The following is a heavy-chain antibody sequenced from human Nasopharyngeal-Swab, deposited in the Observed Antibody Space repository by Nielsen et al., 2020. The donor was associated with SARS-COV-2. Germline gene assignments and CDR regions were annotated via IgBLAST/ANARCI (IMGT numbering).Heavy chain of an antibody. J-gene: IGHJ4*02. V-gene: IGHV3-30*03. D-gene: IGHD2-21*02. Sequence: GGSLRLSCAASGFIFSSYGMHWVRQAPGKGLEWVAVISYDGSNKYYADSVKGRFTISRDNSKNTLYLQMNSLRAEDTAVYYCARGHNTYCGGDCYSLAPDYWGQGTLVPSPQ. CDR1: GFIFSSYG. CDR3: ARGHNTYCGGDCYSLAPDY. CDR2: ISYDGSNK.